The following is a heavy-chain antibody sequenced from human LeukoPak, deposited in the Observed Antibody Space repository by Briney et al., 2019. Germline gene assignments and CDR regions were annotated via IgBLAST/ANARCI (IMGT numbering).Heavy chain of an antibody. CDR1: GFTFSSYG. V-gene: IGHV3-30*03. J-gene: IGHJ4*02. CDR3: ARVGHAPGLNVDY. D-gene: IGHD3/OR15-3a*01. Sequence: GKSLRLSCAASGFTFSSYGMHWVRQAPGKGLEWVAVISYDGSNKYYADSVKGRFTISRDNSKNTLYLQMNSLRAEDTAVYYCARVGHAPGLNVDYWGQGTLVTVSS. CDR2: ISYDGSNK.